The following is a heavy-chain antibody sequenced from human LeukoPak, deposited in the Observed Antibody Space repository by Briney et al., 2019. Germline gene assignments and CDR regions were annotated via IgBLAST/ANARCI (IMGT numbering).Heavy chain of an antibody. CDR1: GYTFTSYG. CDR2: ISAYNGNT. J-gene: IGHJ3*02. V-gene: IGHV1-18*01. D-gene: IGHD6-13*01. CDR3: ARDPGYSSSWYLDAFDI. Sequence: ASVKVSCKASGYTFTSYGISWVRQAPGQGLEWMGWISAYNGNTNYAQKLQGRVTMTTDTSTSTAYMELRSLRSDDTAVYYCARDPGYSSSWYLDAFDIWGQGTMVTVSS.